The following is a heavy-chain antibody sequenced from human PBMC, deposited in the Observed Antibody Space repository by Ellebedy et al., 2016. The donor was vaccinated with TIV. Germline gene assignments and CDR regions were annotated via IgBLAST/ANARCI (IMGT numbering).Heavy chain of an antibody. V-gene: IGHV3-7*01. CDR1: GFTFSSYA. CDR2: IKQDGSEK. CDR3: ARDVWGGGWA. Sequence: PGGSLRLSCVASGFTFSSYAMSWFRLAPGKGLEWVANIKQDGSEKYYVDSVKGRFTISRDNAKNSVYLQLSSLGAEDTAVYYCARDVWGGGWAWGQGTPVTVSS. J-gene: IGHJ5*02. D-gene: IGHD6-19*01.